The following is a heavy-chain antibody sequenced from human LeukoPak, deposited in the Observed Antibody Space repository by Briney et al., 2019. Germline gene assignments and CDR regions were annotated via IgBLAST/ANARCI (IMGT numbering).Heavy chain of an antibody. CDR2: INPSGGST. CDR1: GYTFTSYY. J-gene: IGHJ4*02. V-gene: IGHV1-46*01. CDR3: ARGFYYYDSSGYYYRRGIDY. Sequence: ASVKVSCKASGYTFTSYYMHWVRQAPGQGLEWMGIINPSGGSTTYAQKFQGRVTMTRDMSTSTVYMELSSLRSEDTAVYYCARGFYYYDSSGYYYRRGIDYWGQGTLVTVSS. D-gene: IGHD3-22*01.